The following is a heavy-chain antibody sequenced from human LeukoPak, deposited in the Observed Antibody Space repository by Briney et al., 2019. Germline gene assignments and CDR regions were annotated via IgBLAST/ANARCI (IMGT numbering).Heavy chain of an antibody. V-gene: IGHV3-23*01. Sequence: GGSLRLSCAASGFTFSSYAMSRVRQAPGKGLEWVSGISGSGGSTHYADSVKGQFTISRDNSKNTLWLQMNSLRAEDTALYYCAKKGDSGWVFDYWGQGTLVTVSS. CDR3: AKKGDSGWVFDY. CDR1: GFTFSSYA. CDR2: ISGSGGST. J-gene: IGHJ4*02. D-gene: IGHD6-19*01.